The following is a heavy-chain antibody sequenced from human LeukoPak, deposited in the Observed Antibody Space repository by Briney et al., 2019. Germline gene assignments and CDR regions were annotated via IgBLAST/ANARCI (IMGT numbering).Heavy chain of an antibody. CDR2: INTNTGNP. Sequence: ASVKVSCKASGYTFTSYAMNWVRQAPGQGLEWMGWINTNTGNPTYAQGSAGRFVFSLDTSVSTAYLQISSLKAEDTAVYYCARGAPESYYYGSGSYFGYWGQGTLVTVSS. CDR3: ARGAPESYYYGSGSYFGY. V-gene: IGHV7-4-1*02. CDR1: GYTFTSYA. D-gene: IGHD3-10*01. J-gene: IGHJ4*02.